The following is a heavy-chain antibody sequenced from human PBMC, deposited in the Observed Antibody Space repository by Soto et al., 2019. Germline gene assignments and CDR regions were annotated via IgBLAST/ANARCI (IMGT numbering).Heavy chain of an antibody. Sequence: ASVEGLCKASGYTFTSYYMHWVRQAPGQGLEWMGIINPSGGSTSYAQKFQGRVTMTRDTSTSTVYMELSSLRSEDTAVYYCARDNWTNAFDIWGQGTMVTVSS. J-gene: IGHJ3*02. CDR3: ARDNWTNAFDI. V-gene: IGHV1-46*01. CDR2: INPSGGST. D-gene: IGHD1-20*01. CDR1: GYTFTSYY.